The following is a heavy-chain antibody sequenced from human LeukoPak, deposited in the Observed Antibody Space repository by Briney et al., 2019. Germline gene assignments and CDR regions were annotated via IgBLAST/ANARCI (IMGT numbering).Heavy chain of an antibody. CDR1: GFTFSSYA. CDR3: ANPPQYSSGWYRRENY. Sequence: GGSLRLSCAASGFTFSSYAMSWVRQAPGKGLEWVSAISYSGSSTYYADSVKGRFTISRDNSKNTLYLQMNSLRAEDTAVYYCANPPQYSSGWYRRENYWGQGTLVTVSS. V-gene: IGHV3-23*01. CDR2: ISYSGSST. J-gene: IGHJ4*02. D-gene: IGHD6-19*01.